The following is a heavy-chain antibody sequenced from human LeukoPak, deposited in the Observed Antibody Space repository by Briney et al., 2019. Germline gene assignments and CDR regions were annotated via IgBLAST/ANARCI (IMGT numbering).Heavy chain of an antibody. CDR2: LDPSDSYT. V-gene: IGHV5-10-1*01. D-gene: IGHD1-1*01. J-gene: IGHJ6*04. CDR3: ARQVPRQHVASGAMDV. Sequence: GESLKISCKGSGYDFSSYWIAWVRQMPGKGLEWMARLDPSDSYTNYSPSLQGHVTISADKSISTAYLQWSSLKAADTAIYYCARQVPRQHVASGAMDVWGKGTTVTVSS. CDR1: GYDFSSYW.